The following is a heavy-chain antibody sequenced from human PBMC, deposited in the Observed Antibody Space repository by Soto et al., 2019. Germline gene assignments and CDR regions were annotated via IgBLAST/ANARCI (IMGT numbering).Heavy chain of an antibody. V-gene: IGHV1-69*05. Sequence: QVQLVQSGAEVKKPGSSVTVSCKASGGTFSSYAINWVRQAPGQGLGWVGGIIPIFNTANYGPKCQGRVTITMDEPRSTAYMDPSCLRSEETSDYYCAEDRINETALFPEWGQGTLVPASS. CDR3: AEDRINETALFPE. J-gene: IGHJ1*01. D-gene: IGHD1-20*01. CDR2: IIPIFNTA. CDR1: GGTFSSYA.